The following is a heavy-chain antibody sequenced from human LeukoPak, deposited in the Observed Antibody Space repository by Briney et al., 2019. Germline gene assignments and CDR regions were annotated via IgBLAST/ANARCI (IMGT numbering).Heavy chain of an antibody. J-gene: IGHJ4*02. CDR1: GFTVSSNY. Sequence: GGSLRLSCAASGFTVSSNYMSWVRQAPGKGLEWVSVIYSGGSTYYADSVKGRFTISRHNSKNTLYLQMNRLKAEDTAVYYCAREGATTPYFDYWGQGTLVTVSS. D-gene: IGHD1-26*01. CDR2: IYSGGST. CDR3: AREGATTPYFDY. V-gene: IGHV3-53*04.